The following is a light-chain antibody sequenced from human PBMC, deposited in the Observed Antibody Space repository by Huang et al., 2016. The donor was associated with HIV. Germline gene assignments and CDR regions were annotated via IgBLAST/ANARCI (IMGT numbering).Light chain of an antibody. CDR1: MSVSTN. CDR3: RQYDNWPLT. J-gene: IGKJ4*01. CDR2: GAS. V-gene: IGKV3-15*01. Sequence: ERVMTQSPATVSLSPGEGATLSCRASMSVSTNLAWYQQRPGQAPRLLIYGASTRGTSIPARLSGGGSGAKFTLTNRSLQSEDYAVYYCRQYDNWPLTFGGGTKVQIK.